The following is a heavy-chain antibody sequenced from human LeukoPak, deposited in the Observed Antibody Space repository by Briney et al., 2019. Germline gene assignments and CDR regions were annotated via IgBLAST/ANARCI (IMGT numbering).Heavy chain of an antibody. CDR3: ARDLDIVVVPAATYYYYGMDV. D-gene: IGHD2-2*03. CDR1: GFTFHEKYA. CDR2: ISYDGSNK. J-gene: IGHJ6*02. Sequence: GGSLRLSCGASGFTFHEKYAMHWVRQAPGKGLEWVAVISYDGSNKYYADSVKGRFTISRDNSKNTLYLQMNSLRAEDTAVYYCARDLDIVVVPAATYYYYGMDVWGQGTTVTVSS. V-gene: IGHV3-30-3*01.